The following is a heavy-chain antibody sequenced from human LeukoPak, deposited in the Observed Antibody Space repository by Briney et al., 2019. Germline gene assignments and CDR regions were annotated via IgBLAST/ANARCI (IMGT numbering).Heavy chain of an antibody. V-gene: IGHV3-23*01. CDR2: ISGSGGST. J-gene: IGHJ4*02. D-gene: IGHD3-10*01. Sequence: GGSLRLSCAASGFTFSSYAMSWVRQAPGKGLEWVSAISGSGGSTYYADSVKGRFTLSRDNSKNTLYLQLNSLRAEDTAVYYCARDRAGYYFDYWGQGILVTVSS. CDR3: ARDRAGYYFDY. CDR1: GFTFSSYA.